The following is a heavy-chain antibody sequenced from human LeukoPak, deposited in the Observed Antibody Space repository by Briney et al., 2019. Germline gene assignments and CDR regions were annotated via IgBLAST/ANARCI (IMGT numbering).Heavy chain of an antibody. V-gene: IGHV4-59*12. CDR2: IYHSGST. Sequence: SGTLCLSCTVSGVSISSYDWSWVRQPPGKGLEWIGHIYHSGSTYYNPSLKSRVTISVDRSKNQFSLKLSSVTAADTAVYYCARAGSYYYYGMDVWGQGTTVAVSS. CDR3: ARAGSYYYYGMDV. D-gene: IGHD3-10*01. CDR1: GVSISSYD. J-gene: IGHJ6*02.